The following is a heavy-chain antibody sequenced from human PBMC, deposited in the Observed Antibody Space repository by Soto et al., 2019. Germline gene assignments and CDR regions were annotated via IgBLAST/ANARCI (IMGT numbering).Heavy chain of an antibody. J-gene: IGHJ5*02. Sequence: HPGGSLRLSCATSGFTFSSFEMNWVRQAPGKGLEWVSYISSSGSTIYYADSVKGRFTISRDNAKNSLYLQLNSLRAQDTAVYYCARGHILTGAKYNWFDPWGQGTLVTVSS. CDR3: ARGHILTGAKYNWFDP. V-gene: IGHV3-48*03. CDR1: GFTFSSFE. CDR2: ISSSGSTI. D-gene: IGHD3-9*01.